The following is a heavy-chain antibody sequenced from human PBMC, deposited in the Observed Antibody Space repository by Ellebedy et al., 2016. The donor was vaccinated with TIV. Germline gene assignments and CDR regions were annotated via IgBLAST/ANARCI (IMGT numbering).Heavy chain of an antibody. V-gene: IGHV3-33*01. Sequence: GESLKISCAASGFTFSSYGMNWVRQAPGKGLEWVAVIWYDGSNKYYADSVKGRFTISRDNSKNTLYLQMNSLRAEDTAVYYCARDYSKYYYDSSGYAEYYYYYGMDVWGQGTTVTVSS. CDR3: ARDYSKYYYDSSGYAEYYYYYGMDV. D-gene: IGHD3-22*01. CDR1: GFTFSSYG. CDR2: IWYDGSNK. J-gene: IGHJ6*02.